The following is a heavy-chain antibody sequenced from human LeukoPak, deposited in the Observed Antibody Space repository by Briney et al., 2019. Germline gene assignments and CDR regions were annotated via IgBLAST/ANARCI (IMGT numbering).Heavy chain of an antibody. CDR1: GFTFSSYA. D-gene: IGHD6-13*01. CDR3: ARSAAAGNLDY. Sequence: QSGRSLRLSCAASGFTFSSYAMHWVRQAPGKGLEWVAVISYDGSNKYYADSVKGRFTISRDNAKNSLYLQMNSLRAGDTAVYYCARSAAAGNLDYWGQGTLATVSS. J-gene: IGHJ4*02. V-gene: IGHV3-30*14. CDR2: ISYDGSNK.